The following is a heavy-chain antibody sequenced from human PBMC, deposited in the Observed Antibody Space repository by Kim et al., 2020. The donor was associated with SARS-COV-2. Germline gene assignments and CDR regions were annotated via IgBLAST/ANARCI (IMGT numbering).Heavy chain of an antibody. CDR3: ARWAITMVRGVIPLFDY. D-gene: IGHD3-10*01. J-gene: IGHJ4*02. CDR1: GFTFSSYE. CDR2: ISSSGSTI. Sequence: GGSLRLSCAASGFTFSSYEMNWVRQAPGKGLEWVSYISSSGSTIYYADSVKGRFTISRDNAKNSLYLQMNSLRAEDTAVYYCARWAITMVRGVIPLFDYWGQGTLVTVSS. V-gene: IGHV3-48*03.